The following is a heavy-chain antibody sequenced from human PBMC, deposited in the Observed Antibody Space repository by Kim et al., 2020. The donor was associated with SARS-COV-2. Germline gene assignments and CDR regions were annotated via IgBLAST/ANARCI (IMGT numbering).Heavy chain of an antibody. D-gene: IGHD6-13*01. Sequence: SYAQKFQGRVTMTRDTSTSTVYMGLSSLRSEDTAVYYCATGYSSSWYLDYCGQGTLVTVSS. V-gene: IGHV1-46*03. J-gene: IGHJ4*02. CDR3: ATGYSSSWYLDY.